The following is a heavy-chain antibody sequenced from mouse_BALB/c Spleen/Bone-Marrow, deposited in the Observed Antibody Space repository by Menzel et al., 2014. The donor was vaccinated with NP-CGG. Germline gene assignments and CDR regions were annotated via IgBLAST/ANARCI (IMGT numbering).Heavy chain of an antibody. D-gene: IGHD1-1*01. CDR3: ARGNYGFSFYYAMDY. CDR1: GFTFSSFG. J-gene: IGHJ4*01. Sequence: EVQVVESGGGLVQPGGSRKLSCAASGFTFSSFGMHWVRQAPGKGLEWVAYISSGSSTIYYADTVKGRFTISRDNPKNTLFLQMTSLRSEDTAMYYCARGNYGFSFYYAMDYWGQGTSVTVSS. V-gene: IGHV5-17*02. CDR2: ISSGSSTI.